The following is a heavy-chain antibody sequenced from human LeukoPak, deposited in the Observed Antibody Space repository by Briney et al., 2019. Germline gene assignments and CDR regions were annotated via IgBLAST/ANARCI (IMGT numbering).Heavy chain of an antibody. Sequence: SVKVSCKASGGTFSSYAISWVRQAPGQGLEWMGGIIPIFGTANYAQKFQGRVTITTDESTSTAYMELSSLRSEDTAVYHCAVRGPYSSSWYSEVDYWGQGTLVTVSS. D-gene: IGHD6-13*01. CDR1: GGTFSSYA. J-gene: IGHJ4*02. V-gene: IGHV1-69*05. CDR2: IIPIFGTA. CDR3: AVRGPYSSSWYSEVDY.